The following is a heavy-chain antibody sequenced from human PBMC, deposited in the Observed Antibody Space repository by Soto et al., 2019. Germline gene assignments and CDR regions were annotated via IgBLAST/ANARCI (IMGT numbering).Heavy chain of an antibody. D-gene: IGHD4-17*01. V-gene: IGHV4-59*01. CDR1: GGSISSYY. Sequence: QVQLQESGPGLVKPSETLSLTCTVSGGSISSYYWSWIRQPPGKGLEWIGYIYYSGSTNYNPSLKSRVTISVDTSKNQFSLKLSSVTAADTAVYYCARDAMTTVTTNAFDIWGQGTMVTVSS. CDR2: IYYSGST. CDR3: ARDAMTTVTTNAFDI. J-gene: IGHJ3*02.